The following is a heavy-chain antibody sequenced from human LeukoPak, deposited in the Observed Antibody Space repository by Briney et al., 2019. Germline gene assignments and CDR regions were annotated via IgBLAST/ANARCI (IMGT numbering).Heavy chain of an antibody. CDR3: ARRRYCSSTSCYREPLVFDY. CDR2: IYPGGSDT. CDR1: GYSFTSYW. Sequence: GESLKISCKGSGYSFTSYWIGWVRQMPGKGLEWMGVIYPGGSDTRYSPSFQGQVTISADKSISTAYLQWSSLKASDTAMYYCARRRYCSSTSCYREPLVFDYWGQGTLVTVSS. V-gene: IGHV5-51*01. J-gene: IGHJ4*02. D-gene: IGHD2-2*01.